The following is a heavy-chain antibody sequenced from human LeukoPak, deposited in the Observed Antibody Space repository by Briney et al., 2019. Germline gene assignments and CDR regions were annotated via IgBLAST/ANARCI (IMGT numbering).Heavy chain of an antibody. Sequence: PGGSLRLSCAASGFTVSSNYMSWVRQAPGKGLEWVSVIYSGGSTYYADSVKGRFTISRDNSKNTLYLQMNSLRAEDTAVYYCARDREGIAAAGPLYYYYGMDVWGQGTTVTVSS. CDR3: ARDREGIAAAGPLYYYYGMDV. D-gene: IGHD6-13*01. V-gene: IGHV3-66*01. CDR2: IYSGGST. J-gene: IGHJ6*02. CDR1: GFTVSSNY.